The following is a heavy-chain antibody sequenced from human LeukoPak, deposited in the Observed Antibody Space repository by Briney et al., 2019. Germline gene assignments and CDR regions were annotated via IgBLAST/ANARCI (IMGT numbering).Heavy chain of an antibody. D-gene: IGHD6-19*01. Sequence: GGSLRLSCAASGFTFSSYGMHWVRQAPGKGLEWVAVIWYDGSNKYYADSVKGRFTISRDNSKNTLYLQMNSLRAEDTAVYYWAKDAGYSSGWYDYWGQGTLVTVSS. CDR2: IWYDGSNK. CDR3: AKDAGYSSGWYDY. J-gene: IGHJ4*02. V-gene: IGHV3-33*06. CDR1: GFTFSSYG.